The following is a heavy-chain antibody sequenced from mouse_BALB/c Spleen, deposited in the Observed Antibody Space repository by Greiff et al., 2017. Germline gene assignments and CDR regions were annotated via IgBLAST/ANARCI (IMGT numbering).Heavy chain of an antibody. Sequence: VQLQQSAAELARPGASVKMSCKASGYTFTSYTMHWVKQRPGQGLEWIGYINPSSGYTEYNQKFKDKTTLTADKSSSTAYMQLSSLTSEDSAVYYCARGGAYYRYGGMDYWGQGTSVTVSS. CDR3: ARGGAYYRYGGMDY. CDR1: GYTFTSYT. CDR2: INPSSGYT. D-gene: IGHD2-14*01. J-gene: IGHJ4*01. V-gene: IGHV1-4*02.